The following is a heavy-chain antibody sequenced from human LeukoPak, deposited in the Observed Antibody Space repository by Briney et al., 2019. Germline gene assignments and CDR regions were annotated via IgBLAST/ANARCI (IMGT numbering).Heavy chain of an antibody. Sequence: SVKVSCKASGGTFSSYAISWVRQAPGQGLEWMGGIIPIFGTANYAQKFQGRVTITADESTSTAYMELSSLRSEDTAVYYCARGAYYDSNGYLEYFQYWGQGTLVTVSS. D-gene: IGHD3-22*01. CDR3: ARGAYYDSNGYLEYFQY. V-gene: IGHV1-69*13. CDR1: GGTFSSYA. J-gene: IGHJ1*01. CDR2: IIPIFGTA.